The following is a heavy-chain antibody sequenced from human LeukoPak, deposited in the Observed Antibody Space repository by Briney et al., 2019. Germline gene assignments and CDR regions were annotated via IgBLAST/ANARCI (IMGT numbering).Heavy chain of an antibody. CDR3: ARGASQRLRYFDWLLPFDY. CDR1: GGSFSGYY. Sequence: TSETLSLTCAVYGGSFSGYYWSWIRQPAGKGLEWIGRIYTSGSTNYNPSLKSRVTISVDTSKNQFSLKLSSVTAADTAVYYCARGASQRLRYFDWLLPFDYWGQGTLVTVSS. J-gene: IGHJ4*02. V-gene: IGHV4-59*10. CDR2: IYTSGST. D-gene: IGHD3-9*01.